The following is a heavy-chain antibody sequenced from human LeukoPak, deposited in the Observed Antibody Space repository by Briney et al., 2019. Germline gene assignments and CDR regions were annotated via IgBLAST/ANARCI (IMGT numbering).Heavy chain of an antibody. J-gene: IGHJ4*02. Sequence: GGSLRLSCAASGFTFSSYWMHWVRQAPGKGLVWVSRINSDGSSTSYADSVKGRFTISRDNAKKSLYLQMNSLRAEDTSVYYCATEGRSTTPGYWGQGTLVTVSS. V-gene: IGHV3-74*01. CDR2: INSDGSST. D-gene: IGHD2-2*01. CDR3: ATEGRSTTPGY. CDR1: GFTFSSYW.